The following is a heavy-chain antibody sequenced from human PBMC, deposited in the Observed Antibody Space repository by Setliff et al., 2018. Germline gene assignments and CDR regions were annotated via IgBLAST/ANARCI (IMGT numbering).Heavy chain of an antibody. Sequence: TLSLTCTVSGGSISSHYWSWIRQPPGKGLEWIGEIYHSGSTNYNPSLKSRVTISVDKSKNQFSLKLSSVTAADTALYYCTVYNTGSSKDHYWGQGTPVTV. J-gene: IGHJ4*02. CDR1: GGSISSHY. D-gene: IGHD2-8*02. V-gene: IGHV4-59*04. CDR2: IYHSGST. CDR3: TVYNTGSSKDHY.